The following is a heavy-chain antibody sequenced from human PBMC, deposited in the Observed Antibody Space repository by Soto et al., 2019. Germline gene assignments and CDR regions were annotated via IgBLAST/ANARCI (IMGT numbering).Heavy chain of an antibody. J-gene: IGHJ3*02. Sequence: PGGSLRLSCAASGFTFSSYAMSWVRQAPGKGLEWVSAISGSGGSTYYADSVKGRFTISRDNSKNTLYLQMNSLRAEDTAVYYCAKDFWYDSSGYSLDAFDIWGQGTMVTVSS. CDR2: ISGSGGST. D-gene: IGHD3-22*01. CDR1: GFTFSSYA. CDR3: AKDFWYDSSGYSLDAFDI. V-gene: IGHV3-23*01.